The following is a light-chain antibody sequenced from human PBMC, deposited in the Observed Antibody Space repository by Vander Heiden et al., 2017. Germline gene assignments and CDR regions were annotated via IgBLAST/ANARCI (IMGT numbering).Light chain of an antibody. Sequence: DIQMTQSPSSLSASVGDRVTITCRASQGISNYLAWYQQKPGKVPKLLIYAASTLQSAVPSRFSGTGSGTDFTLTIIILQLEDVATYYCQKYNSAPFTFGPGTKLDI. CDR1: QGISNY. CDR2: AAS. J-gene: IGKJ3*01. V-gene: IGKV1-27*01. CDR3: QKYNSAPFT.